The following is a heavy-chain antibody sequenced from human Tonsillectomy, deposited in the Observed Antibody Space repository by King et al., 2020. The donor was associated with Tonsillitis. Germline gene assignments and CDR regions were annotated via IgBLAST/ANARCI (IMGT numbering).Heavy chain of an antibody. D-gene: IGHD3-10*01. CDR2: ISSISSYT. J-gene: IGHJ4*02. Sequence: VQLVESGGDLVKPGGSLRLSCAASGFTFSDYYMNWIRQAPGKGLEWVSYISSISSYTNYADSVKGRFIISRDNAKSSLYLQMNSLRAEDTAVYYCARESRSFSSRGGLDYWGQGTLVTVSS. CDR1: GFTFSDYY. CDR3: ARESRSFSSRGGLDY. V-gene: IGHV3-11*06.